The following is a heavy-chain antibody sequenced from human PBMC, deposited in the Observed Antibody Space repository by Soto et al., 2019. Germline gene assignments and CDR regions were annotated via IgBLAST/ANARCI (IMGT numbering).Heavy chain of an antibody. CDR1: GGTFSSYT. CDR2: IPPIFGTT. Sequence: ASVKVSCKASGGTFSSYTISWVRQAPGQGLEWMGGIPPIFGTTNYAQRFRGRVTITADESTSTAYMELSSLRSEDTAVYYCAREHGGNSLRYFDYWGQGTLVTVSS. D-gene: IGHD2-21*02. J-gene: IGHJ4*02. V-gene: IGHV1-69*13. CDR3: AREHGGNSLRYFDY.